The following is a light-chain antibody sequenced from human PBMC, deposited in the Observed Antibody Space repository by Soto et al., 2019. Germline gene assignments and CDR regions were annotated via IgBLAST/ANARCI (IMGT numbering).Light chain of an antibody. V-gene: IGLV2-14*03. CDR2: DVS. J-gene: IGLJ1*01. Sequence: QSALTQPASVSGSPGQSITISCTGTSSDVGGYNYVSWYQHHPGKAPKLMIYDVSNRPSGVSNRFSGSKSGNTASLTISGLQHEEEADYYGCSYTTSNTRQIVFGTGTKVTVL. CDR3: CSYTTSNTRQIV. CDR1: SSDVGGYNY.